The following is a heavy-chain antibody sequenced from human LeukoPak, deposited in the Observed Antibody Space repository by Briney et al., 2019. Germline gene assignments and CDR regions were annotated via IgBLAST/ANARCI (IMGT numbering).Heavy chain of an antibody. D-gene: IGHD3-16*01. Sequence: PSETLSLTCTVSGGSISGYYWSWSRQPPGKGVEWIGNLYYMRGAWYKSSLKSRVTISADTSKNYFSLKLNSVTTADTAVYYCTRGAGWLIDYWGQGILVTVSS. J-gene: IGHJ4*02. V-gene: IGHV4-59*01. CDR2: LYYMRGA. CDR3: TRGAGWLIDY. CDR1: GGSISGYY.